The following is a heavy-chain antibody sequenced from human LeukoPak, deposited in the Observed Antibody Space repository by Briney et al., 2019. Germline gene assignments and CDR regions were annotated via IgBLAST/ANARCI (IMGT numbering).Heavy chain of an antibody. D-gene: IGHD3-10*01. V-gene: IGHV1-2*02. CDR1: GYTFTSYD. CDR3: ARSYYYGSGSYYSLDQFDY. J-gene: IGHJ4*02. CDR2: MNPNSGGT. Sequence: ASVKVSCKASGYTFTSYDINWVRQATEQGLEWMGWMNPNSGGTNYAQKFQGRVTMTRDTSISTAYMELSRLRSDDTAVYYCARSYYYGSGSYYSLDQFDYWGQGTLVTVSS.